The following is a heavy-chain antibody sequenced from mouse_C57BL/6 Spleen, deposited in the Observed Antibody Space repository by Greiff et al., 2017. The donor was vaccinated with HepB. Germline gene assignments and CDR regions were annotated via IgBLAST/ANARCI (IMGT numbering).Heavy chain of an antibody. Sequence: EVKLVESGGGLVKPGGSLKLSCAASGFTFSSYAMPWVRQTPGKRLEWVATISDGGSYTYYPDNVKGRFTITRDNAKNNLYLQMSHLTSEDTAMYYYARDRDYDEAWFAYWGQGPLVTVSA. CDR3: ARDRDYDEAWFAY. CDR1: GFTFSSYA. J-gene: IGHJ3*01. D-gene: IGHD2-4*01. CDR2: ISDGGSYT. V-gene: IGHV5-4*01.